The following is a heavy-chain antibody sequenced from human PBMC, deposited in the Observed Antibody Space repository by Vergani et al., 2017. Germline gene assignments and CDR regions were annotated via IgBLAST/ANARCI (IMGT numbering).Heavy chain of an antibody. CDR3: AKYLRDSTDGLPDS. D-gene: IGHD2-21*02. V-gene: IGHV3-30*02. CDR1: GFTFSSHG. CDR2: IGKDGINT. J-gene: IGHJ4*02. Sequence: QVQLVESEGGVVQPGRSLILSCVASGFTFSSHGMHWVRQAPGKGLEWVAYIGKDGINTRYRDAVKGRFTVSRDNSKDILYLQMDSLRSEDTALYYCAKYLRDSTDGLPDSWGPGTLVIVSS.